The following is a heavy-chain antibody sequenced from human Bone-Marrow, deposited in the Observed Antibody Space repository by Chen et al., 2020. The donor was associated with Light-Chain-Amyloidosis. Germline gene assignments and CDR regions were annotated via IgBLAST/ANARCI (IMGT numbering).Heavy chain of an antibody. CDR3: ARDYYDSSGYTDAFDI. CDR2: IYYSGST. CDR1: GGSISSSSYY. D-gene: IGHD3-22*01. Sequence: QVQLQQWGAGLVKPSETLSLTCTVSGGSISSSSYYWGWIRQPPGKGLEWIGSIYYSGSTYYNPSLKSRVTISVDTSKNQFSLKLSSVTAADTAVYYCARDYYDSSGYTDAFDIWGQGTTVTVSS. V-gene: IGHV4-39*07. J-gene: IGHJ3*02.